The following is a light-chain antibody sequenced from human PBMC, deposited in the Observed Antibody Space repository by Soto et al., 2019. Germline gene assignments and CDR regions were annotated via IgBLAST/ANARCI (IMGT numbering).Light chain of an antibody. J-gene: IGLJ1*01. V-gene: IGLV2-14*01. Sequence: QSALTQPASVSGSPGQSITISCTGTSSDVGGYNYVSWYQQHPGKAPKLMIYDVSNRPSGVSNRFSGSKSGNTASLTISGLQAEDEADYCCSSYTSSSSYVFGTGTKGTVL. CDR1: SSDVGGYNY. CDR3: SSYTSSSSYV. CDR2: DVS.